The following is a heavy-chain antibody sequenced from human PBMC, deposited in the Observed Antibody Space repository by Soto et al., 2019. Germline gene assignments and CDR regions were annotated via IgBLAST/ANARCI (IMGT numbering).Heavy chain of an antibody. J-gene: IGHJ6*02. CDR1: GFTFSSYG. D-gene: IGHD3-10*01. V-gene: IGHV3-33*01. CDR3: ARTNGEDLYYGMDV. CDR2: IWYDGSNK. Sequence: GGSLRLSCAASGFTFSSYGMHWVRQAPGKGLEWVAVIWYDGSNKYYADSVKGRFTISRDNSKNTLYLQMNSLRAEDTAVYYCARTNGEDLYYGMDVWGQGTTVTVSS.